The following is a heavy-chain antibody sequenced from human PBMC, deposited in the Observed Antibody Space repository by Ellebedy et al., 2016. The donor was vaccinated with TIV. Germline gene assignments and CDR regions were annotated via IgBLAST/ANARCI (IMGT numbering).Heavy chain of an antibody. J-gene: IGHJ3*02. CDR2: IYYSGRI. CDR1: GGAISTYY. Sequence: MPSETLSLTCTVSGGAISTYYWSWIRQPQGKGLEWIGYIYYSGRIKYNPSLKSRVTMSVDTSKKQFSLNLSSVTAADTAVYYCATRYDSSGYYDDDAFDIWGQGTMVTVSS. V-gene: IGHV4-59*01. CDR3: ATRYDSSGYYDDDAFDI. D-gene: IGHD3-22*01.